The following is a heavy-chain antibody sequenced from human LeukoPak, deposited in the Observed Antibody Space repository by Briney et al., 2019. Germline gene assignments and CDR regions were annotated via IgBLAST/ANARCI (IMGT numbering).Heavy chain of an antibody. CDR2: MNPNSGNT. Sequence: ASVKVSCKASGYTFASYDINWVRQATGQGLEWMGWMNPNSGNTGYAQKFQGRVTMTRNTSISTAYMELSSLRSEDTAVYYCARARRILEWLFQPPDYWGQGTLVTVSS. J-gene: IGHJ4*02. CDR3: ARARRILEWLFQPPDY. V-gene: IGHV1-8*01. CDR1: GYTFASYD. D-gene: IGHD3-3*01.